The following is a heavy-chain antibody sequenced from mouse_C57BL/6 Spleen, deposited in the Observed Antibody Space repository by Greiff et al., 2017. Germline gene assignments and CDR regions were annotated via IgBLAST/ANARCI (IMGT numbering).Heavy chain of an antibody. CDR2: IDPEDGET. V-gene: IGHV14-2*01. Sequence: VQLKESGAELVKPGASVKLSCTASGFNIKDYYMHWVKQRAEQGLEWIGRIDPEDGETKYAPKFQGKATLTAATSSNTAYLQLSSLTSEDTAVYYCATDYYGSTHGAMDYWGQGTSVTVSS. CDR1: GFNIKDYY. J-gene: IGHJ4*01. D-gene: IGHD1-1*01. CDR3: ATDYYGSTHGAMDY.